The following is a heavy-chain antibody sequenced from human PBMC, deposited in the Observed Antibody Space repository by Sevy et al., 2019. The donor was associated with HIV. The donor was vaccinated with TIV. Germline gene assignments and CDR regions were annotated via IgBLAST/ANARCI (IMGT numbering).Heavy chain of an antibody. CDR1: GFTFRSYS. V-gene: IGHV3-21*01. CDR2: ISDDSRYI. Sequence: GGSLRLSCAASGFTFRSYSMNWVRQAPGKGLEWLSSISDDSRYIYYSDSVKGRFTISRANAKSSLYLQMNSLRVEDMAIYYCARDFTIFGVVSGIDYWGQGNLVTVSS. CDR3: ARDFTIFGVVSGIDY. J-gene: IGHJ4*02. D-gene: IGHD3-3*01.